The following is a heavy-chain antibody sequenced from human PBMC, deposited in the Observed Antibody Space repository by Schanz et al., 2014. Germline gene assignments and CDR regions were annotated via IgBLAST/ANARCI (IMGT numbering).Heavy chain of an antibody. CDR2: IYSDGST. CDR1: GFTFNYVW. J-gene: IGHJ4*02. V-gene: IGHV3-66*01. D-gene: IGHD2-15*01. Sequence: EVQLVESGGGLISPGGSLRLSCVASGFTFNYVWMSWVRQAPGKGLECVSIIYSDGSTYYVDSVKGRFIISRDNSKNTVYLQMNSLRAEDTAVYYCARDPGGTKTHGLWGQGTLVTVSS. CDR3: ARDPGGTKTHGL.